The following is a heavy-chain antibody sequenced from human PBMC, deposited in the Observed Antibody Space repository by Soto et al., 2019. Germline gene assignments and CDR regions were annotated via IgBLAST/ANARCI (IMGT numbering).Heavy chain of an antibody. CDR2: IIPIFGTA. J-gene: IGHJ4*02. Sequence: QLQLVQSGAEVKKHGSSVKVSCKASGGTFSSYSINWVRQAPGQGLEWMGEIIPIFGTANYAQKFQGRVTITEDESTSKAYMELSSLRSEDTAVYYCARDGGRHSGGIDYWGQGTLVTVYS. CDR1: GGTFSSYS. D-gene: IGHD1-26*01. CDR3: ARDGGRHSGGIDY. V-gene: IGHV1-69*01.